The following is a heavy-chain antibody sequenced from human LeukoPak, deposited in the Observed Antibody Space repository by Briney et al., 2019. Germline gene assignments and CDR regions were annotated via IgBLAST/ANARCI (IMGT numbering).Heavy chain of an antibody. Sequence: ASVTVSCKASGYTLTGYYMHWVRQPPGQGLEWMGWINPNSGGTNYAQKFQGRVTMTRDTSISTAYMELSGLRSDDTAVYYCARESPVAGTSNWFWVFWGQGTLLTVSS. CDR1: GYTLTGYY. V-gene: IGHV1-2*02. CDR2: INPNSGGT. J-gene: IGHJ4*02. D-gene: IGHD6-19*01. CDR3: ARESPVAGTSNWFWVF.